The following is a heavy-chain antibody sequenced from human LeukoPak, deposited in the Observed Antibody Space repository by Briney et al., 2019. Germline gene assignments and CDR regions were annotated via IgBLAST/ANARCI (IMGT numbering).Heavy chain of an antibody. CDR2: IYHSGST. Sequence: SGTLSLTCAVSGGSISSGGYSWSWIRPPPGKGLEWIGYIYHSGSTYYNPSLKSRVTISVDRSKNQFSLKLSSVTAADTAVYYCARDQYGDNGEYWFDPWGQGTLVTVSS. J-gene: IGHJ5*02. CDR3: ARDQYGDNGEYWFDP. D-gene: IGHD4-17*01. CDR1: GGSISSGGYS. V-gene: IGHV4-30-2*01.